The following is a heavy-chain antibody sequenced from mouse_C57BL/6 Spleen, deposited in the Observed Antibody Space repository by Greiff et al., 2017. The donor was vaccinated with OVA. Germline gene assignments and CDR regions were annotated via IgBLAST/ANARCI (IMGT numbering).Heavy chain of an antibody. D-gene: IGHD3-1*01. CDR3: ARSPQLGLYYFDY. V-gene: IGHV7-3*01. Sequence: EVQVVESGGGLVQPGGSLSLSCAASGFTFTDYYMSWVRQPPGKALEWLGFIRNKANGYTTEYSASVKGRFTISRDNSQSILYLQMNALRAEDSATYYCARSPQLGLYYFDYWGQGTTLTVSS. CDR2: IRNKANGYTT. CDR1: GFTFTDYY. J-gene: IGHJ2*01.